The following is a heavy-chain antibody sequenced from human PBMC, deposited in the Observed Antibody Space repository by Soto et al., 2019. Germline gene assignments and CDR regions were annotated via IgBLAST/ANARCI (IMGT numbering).Heavy chain of an antibody. CDR2: ISGSGGST. J-gene: IGHJ3*02. CDR1: GFTFSSYA. D-gene: IGHD3-10*01. CDR3: AKDRYGSGSYGALDI. V-gene: IGHV3-23*01. Sequence: PGGSLRLSCAASGFTFSSYAMSWVRQASGKGLEWVSAISGSGGSTYYADSVKDRFTISRDNSKNTLYLQMNSLRAEDTAVYYCAKDRYGSGSYGALDIWGQGTMVTVS.